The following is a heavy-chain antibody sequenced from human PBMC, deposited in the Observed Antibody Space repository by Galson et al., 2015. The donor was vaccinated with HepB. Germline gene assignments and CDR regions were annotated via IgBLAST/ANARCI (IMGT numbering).Heavy chain of an antibody. CDR2: IYYSGST. D-gene: IGHD3-3*01. V-gene: IGHV4-30-4*01. CDR3: ARDLQYYDFWSGYYGWAWLDP. J-gene: IGHJ5*02. CDR1: GGSIRSGDYY. Sequence: TLSLTCTVSGGSIRSGDYYWSWIRQPPGKGLEWIGYIYYSGSTYYNPSLKSRVTISVDTSKNQFSLKLSSVTAAATAVYYCARDLQYYDFWSGYYGWAWLDPWGQGTLVTVSS.